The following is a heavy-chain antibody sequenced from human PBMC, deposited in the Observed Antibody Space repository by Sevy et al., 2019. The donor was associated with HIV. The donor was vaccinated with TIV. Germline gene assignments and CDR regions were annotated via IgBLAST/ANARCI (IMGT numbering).Heavy chain of an antibody. CDR2: IIPIFGTA. CDR3: ARSPTRYSSSPRFDY. D-gene: IGHD6-6*01. V-gene: IGHV1-69*13. J-gene: IGHJ4*02. Sequence: ASVKVSCKASGGTFSSYAISWVRQAPGQGLEWMGGIIPIFGTANYAQKFQGRVTITADESTSTAYMELSSLRSEDTAVYYCARSPTRYSSSPRFDYWGQRTLVTVSS. CDR1: GGTFSSYA.